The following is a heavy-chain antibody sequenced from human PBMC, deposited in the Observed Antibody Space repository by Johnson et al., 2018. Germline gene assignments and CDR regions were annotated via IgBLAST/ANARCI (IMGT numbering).Heavy chain of an antibody. D-gene: IGHD3-3*01. CDR3: ARVGYEFWTAYSLLAFDI. Sequence: QVQLQESGPGLVKPSQTLSLTCTVSGGSISRGSYYWSLIRQPAGKGLEWIGRIYTSGSTNYNPSLKSRVTIFVDPSKHQFSLKLSSVTAADPAVYYCARVGYEFWTAYSLLAFDIWGQGTMVTVSS. V-gene: IGHV4-61*02. CDR1: GGSISRGSYY. J-gene: IGHJ3*02. CDR2: IYTSGST.